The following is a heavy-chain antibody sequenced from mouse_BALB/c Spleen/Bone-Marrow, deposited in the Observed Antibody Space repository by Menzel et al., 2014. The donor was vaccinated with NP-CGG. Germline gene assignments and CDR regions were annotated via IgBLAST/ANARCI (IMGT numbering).Heavy chain of an antibody. D-gene: IGHD1-1*01. CDR2: IHYSGSP. Sequence: EVQLQQSGADLVKPSQSLSLTCTVSDYYIKGGYSWHWIRQFPRDIQGCIGYIHYSGSPKYNPSLQSRISITRDTSTNQFSPEWNSVTTEDTTTQYIATVLYAWFPTGGQG. V-gene: IGHV3-1*02. J-gene: IGHJ3*01. CDR1: DYYIKGGYS. CDR3: ATVLYAWFPT.